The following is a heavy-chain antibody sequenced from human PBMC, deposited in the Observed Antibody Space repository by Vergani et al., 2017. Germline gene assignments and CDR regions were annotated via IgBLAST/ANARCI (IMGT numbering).Heavy chain of an antibody. J-gene: IGHJ3*01. CDR1: GGSISSYN. V-gene: IGHV4-4*07. Sequence: QVQLQESGPGLVKPSETLSLTCTVSGGSISSYNWSWIRQPAGKGLEWIGRIYMNGNTNYNPSLKSRVAVSVDTSKNQFSLKLTSVTAADTAIYYCARMTHCSGTTCPGAFDLWGQGTMVTVSA. CDR3: ARMTHCSGTTCPGAFDL. CDR2: IYMNGNT. D-gene: IGHD2-2*01.